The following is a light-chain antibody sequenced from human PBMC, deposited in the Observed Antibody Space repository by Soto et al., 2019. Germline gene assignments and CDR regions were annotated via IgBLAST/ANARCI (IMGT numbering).Light chain of an antibody. CDR1: QSLSSW. CDR3: QQYNSYSGLT. Sequence: DIQMTQSPSTLSASVGDRVTITCRASQSLSSWLAWYQQKPGKAPKLLIYTSSSLESGVPSRFRGSGSGTEFTLTISSLQPDDFATYYCQQYNSYSGLTFGGGTKVEIK. V-gene: IGKV1-5*03. CDR2: TSS. J-gene: IGKJ4*01.